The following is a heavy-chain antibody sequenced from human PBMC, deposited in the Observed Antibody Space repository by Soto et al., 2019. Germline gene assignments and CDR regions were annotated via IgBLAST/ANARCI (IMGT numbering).Heavy chain of an antibody. CDR2: ISVFNGDT. J-gene: IGHJ6*02. CDR1: GYTSSSYG. D-gene: IGHD3-16*01. Sequence: RASVKVSCKALGYTSSSYGINWVRQAPGQGLEWMGWISVFNGDTKYAQKFQGRVAITKDPGTSTAHMELRSLRSDDAAVYFCATKDDHKDDQPYYYGMDVWGQGTTVTVSS. V-gene: IGHV1-18*01. CDR3: ATKDDHKDDQPYYYGMDV.